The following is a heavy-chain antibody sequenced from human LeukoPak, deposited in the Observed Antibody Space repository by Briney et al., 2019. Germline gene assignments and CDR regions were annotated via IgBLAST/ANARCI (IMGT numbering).Heavy chain of an antibody. CDR2: ISGSGGST. CDR3: AKLAYRTDGFLDY. CDR1: GFTFSNYS. V-gene: IGHV3-23*01. Sequence: PGGSLRLSCAASGFTFSNYSMSWVRQAPGKGLEWVSAISGSGGSTYYADSVKGRFTISRDNSKNTLYLQMNSLRAEDTAVYYCAKLAYRTDGFLDYWGQGTLVTVSS. J-gene: IGHJ4*02. D-gene: IGHD4-4*01.